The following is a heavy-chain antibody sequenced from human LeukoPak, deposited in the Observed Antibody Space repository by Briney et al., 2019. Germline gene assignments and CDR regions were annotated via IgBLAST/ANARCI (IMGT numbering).Heavy chain of an antibody. J-gene: IGHJ4*02. D-gene: IGHD3-9*01. CDR2: IYSGGST. CDR1: GFTVSSNY. CDR3: AKVGNYDILTGSHCLDY. Sequence: GGSLRLSCAASGFTVSSNYMSWVRQAPGKGLEWVSVIYSGGSTYYADSVKGRFTISRDNSKNTLYLQMNSLRAEDTAVYYCAKVGNYDILTGSHCLDYWGQGILVTVSS. V-gene: IGHV3-66*02.